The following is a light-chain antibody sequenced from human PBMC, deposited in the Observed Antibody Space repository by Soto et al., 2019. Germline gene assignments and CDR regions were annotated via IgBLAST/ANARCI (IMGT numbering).Light chain of an antibody. CDR2: AAS. Sequence: DIQMTQSPSSLSASLGDRVTITCRASQGIGNYLAWYQLQPGQVPKLLIYAASTLQSVVPSRFSGSGSGSDFTLTISSLQPEDVATYSCQKYLSAPRTFGKGTKVEI. CDR3: QKYLSAPRT. V-gene: IGKV1-27*01. CDR1: QGIGNY. J-gene: IGKJ1*01.